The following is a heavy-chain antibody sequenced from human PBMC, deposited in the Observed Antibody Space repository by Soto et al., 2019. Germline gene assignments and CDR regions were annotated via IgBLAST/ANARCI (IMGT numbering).Heavy chain of an antibody. V-gene: IGHV3-33*01. D-gene: IGHD3-10*01. J-gene: IGHJ6*02. CDR1: GFTFSSYG. CDR3: ARVSVSDYYGSGSYRTYYYYGMDV. CDR2: IWYDGSNK. Sequence: GGSLRLSCAASGFTFSSYGMHWVRQAPGKGLEWVAVIWYDGSNKYYADSVKGRFTISRDNSKNTLYLQMNSLRAEDTAVYYCARVSVSDYYGSGSYRTYYYYGMDVWGQGTTVTVSS.